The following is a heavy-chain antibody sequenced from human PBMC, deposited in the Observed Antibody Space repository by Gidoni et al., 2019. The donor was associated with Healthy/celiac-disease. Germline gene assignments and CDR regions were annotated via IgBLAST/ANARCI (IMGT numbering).Heavy chain of an antibody. V-gene: IGHV4-31*03. CDR1: GASISSGGYY. CDR3: AGGETTTTKRNYFDY. CDR2: IYYSGST. D-gene: IGHD3-16*01. Sequence: QVQLQESGPGLVKPSPTLSIICTVSGASISSGGYYWSWIRQHPGKGLEWIGYIYYSGSTYYNPSIKSRVTISVDTSKNQFSLKLSSVTAADTAVYYCAGGETTTTKRNYFDYWGQGTLVTVSS. J-gene: IGHJ4*02.